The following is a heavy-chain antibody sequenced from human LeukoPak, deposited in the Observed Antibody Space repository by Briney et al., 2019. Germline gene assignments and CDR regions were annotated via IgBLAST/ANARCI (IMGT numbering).Heavy chain of an antibody. J-gene: IGHJ5*02. CDR1: GGTFSSYA. CDR2: IIPIFGTA. V-gene: IGHV1-69*13. Sequence: GASVKVSCKASGGTFSSYAISWVRQAPGQGLEWMGGIIPIFGTANYAQKFQGRVTITADESTSTAYMELSSLRSEDTAVYYCARDRGSRYCSGGSCYEGWFDPWGQGTLVTVSS. D-gene: IGHD2-15*01. CDR3: ARDRGSRYCSGGSCYEGWFDP.